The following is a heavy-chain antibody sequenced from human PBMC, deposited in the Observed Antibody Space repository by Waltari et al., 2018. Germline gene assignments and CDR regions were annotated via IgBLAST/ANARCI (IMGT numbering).Heavy chain of an antibody. J-gene: IGHJ4*02. CDR3: ARSGGGTTTFGVAE. D-gene: IGHD3-3*01. CDR1: GYTFTDFF. Sequence: QVQLVQSGAEVKKSGASVKVSCKASGYTFTDFFIHWVRQAPVQGLEGSGRIKRTRGSTGYGEGFQGRVAVTGDTSTTTAYMGLTGLRSDDTAIYYCARSGGGTTTFGVAEWGQGSLVTVSS. V-gene: IGHV1-2*02. CDR2: IKRTRGST.